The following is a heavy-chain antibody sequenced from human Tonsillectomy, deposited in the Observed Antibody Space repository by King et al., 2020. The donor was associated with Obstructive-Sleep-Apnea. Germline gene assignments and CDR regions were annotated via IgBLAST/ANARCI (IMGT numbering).Heavy chain of an antibody. Sequence: QLQESGPGLVKPSETLSLTCTVSGGSISRSSYYWGWIRQPPGKGLEWIGYIYFSGSTYCNPSLKSRVTISVDTSKNQFSRKLSSVTAADTAVYYCARDSSGYGGFDYWGQGTLVTVSS. V-gene: IGHV4-39*07. D-gene: IGHD3-22*01. CDR2: IYFSGST. CDR1: GGSISRSSYY. CDR3: ARDSSGYGGFDY. J-gene: IGHJ4*02.